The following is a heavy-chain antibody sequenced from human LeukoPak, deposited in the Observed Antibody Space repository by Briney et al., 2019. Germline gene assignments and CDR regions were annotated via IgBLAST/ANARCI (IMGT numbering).Heavy chain of an antibody. CDR2: IRSKAYGGTT. CDR3: TRGGYYGSVSLWYYLSYYFDY. J-gene: IGHJ4*02. D-gene: IGHD3-10*01. Sequence: GRSLRLSCTASGFTFGDYAMSWFRQAPGKGLEWVGLIRSKAYGGTTEYAASVKGRFTISRDDSKSIAYLQMNSLKTEDTAVYYCTRGGYYGSVSLWYYLSYYFDYWGQGTLVTVSS. CDR1: GFTFGDYA. V-gene: IGHV3-49*03.